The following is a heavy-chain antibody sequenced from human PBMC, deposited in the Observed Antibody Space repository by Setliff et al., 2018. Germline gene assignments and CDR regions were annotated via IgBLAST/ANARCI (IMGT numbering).Heavy chain of an antibody. Sequence: GGSLRLSCAASGFTFSSYWMSWVRQAPGKGLEWVANIKQDGSEKYYVDSVKGRFTISRDNSKTSLYLQMNSLRAEDTAVYYCASVGYNWNRALDAFDIWGQGTMVTVSS. CDR2: IKQDGSEK. J-gene: IGHJ3*02. CDR1: GFTFSSYW. CDR3: ASVGYNWNRALDAFDI. D-gene: IGHD1-20*01. V-gene: IGHV3-7*01.